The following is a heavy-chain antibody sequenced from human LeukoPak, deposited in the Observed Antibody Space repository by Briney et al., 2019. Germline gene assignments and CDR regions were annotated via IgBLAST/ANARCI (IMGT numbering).Heavy chain of an antibody. Sequence: PSETLSLTCTVSGGSVSSGSYYWSWIRQPPGKGLEWIGYIYYSGSTNYNPSLKSRVTISVDTSKNQFSLKLSSVTAADTAVYYCASGGSGSYLFDYWGQGTLVTVSS. CDR1: GGSVSSGSYY. CDR3: ASGGSGSYLFDY. CDR2: IYYSGST. V-gene: IGHV4-61*01. D-gene: IGHD1-26*01. J-gene: IGHJ4*02.